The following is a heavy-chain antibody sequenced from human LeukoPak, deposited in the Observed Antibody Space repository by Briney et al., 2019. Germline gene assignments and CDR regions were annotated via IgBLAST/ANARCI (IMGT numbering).Heavy chain of an antibody. CDR2: ISYDGSNK. CDR1: GFTFSTYA. Sequence: GGSLRLSCAASGFTFSTYAMHWVRQAPGKGLEWVAVISYDGSNKYFADSVKGRFTISRDNSKNTLYLQMNSLRAEDTAVYYCAKAPPWSSGWYYFDYWGQGTLVTVSS. V-gene: IGHV3-30*04. CDR3: AKAPPWSSGWYYFDY. J-gene: IGHJ4*02. D-gene: IGHD6-19*01.